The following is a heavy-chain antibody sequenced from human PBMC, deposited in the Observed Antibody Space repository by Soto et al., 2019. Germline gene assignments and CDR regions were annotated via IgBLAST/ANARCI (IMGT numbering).Heavy chain of an antibody. Sequence: GGSLRLSCAASGFTFSSYAMHWVRQAPGKGLEWVAVISYDGSNKYYADSVKGRFTISRDNSKNTLYLQMNSLRAEDTAVYYCARAMGNYDFWSGYYTGRWFDPWGQGTLVTVSS. CDR3: ARAMGNYDFWSGYYTGRWFDP. V-gene: IGHV3-30*04. J-gene: IGHJ5*02. CDR1: GFTFSSYA. CDR2: ISYDGSNK. D-gene: IGHD3-3*01.